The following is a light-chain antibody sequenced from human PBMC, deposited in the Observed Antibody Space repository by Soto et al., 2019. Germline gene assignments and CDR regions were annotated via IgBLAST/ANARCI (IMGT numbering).Light chain of an antibody. CDR1: QSISSS. V-gene: IGKV3-20*01. J-gene: IGKJ1*01. CDR2: GAS. Sequence: LYESPGRRATLSCRASQSISSSLAWYQQKPGQAPKLLIYGASSMASGIPDRFSGSGSGTDFTLTISRLEPDDFAIYYCQQYNSYFRSFGHGTKVDI. CDR3: QQYNSYFRS.